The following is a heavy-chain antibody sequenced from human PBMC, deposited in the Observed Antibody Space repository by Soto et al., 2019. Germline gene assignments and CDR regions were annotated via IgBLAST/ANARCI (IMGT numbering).Heavy chain of an antibody. Sequence: QVQLVQSGAELKMPGSSVKVSCKTSGSIFITYGFSWVRQAPGQGLEWMGGIIPVLGKTNHAQKFQGRVTTPPDKATSTVSMELTKLTVEDTARYFCARETAHRCGAGSPLLPENLDSWGQGTLVTVSS. J-gene: IGHJ4*02. CDR1: GSIFITYG. V-gene: IGHV1-69*06. CDR3: ARETAHRCGAGSPLLPENLDS. D-gene: IGHD3-10*01. CDR2: IIPVLGKT.